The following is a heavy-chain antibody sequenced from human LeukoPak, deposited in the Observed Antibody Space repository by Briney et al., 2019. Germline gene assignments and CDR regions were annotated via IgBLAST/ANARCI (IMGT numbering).Heavy chain of an antibody. CDR1: GFTFSSYA. D-gene: IGHD3-3*01. V-gene: IGHV3-23*01. CDR2: ISGSGGST. Sequence: GGSLRLSCVASGFTFSSYAMSWVRQAPGKGLEWVSAISGSGGSTYYADSVKGRFTISRDNSKNTLYLQMNSLRAEDTAVYYCAKWGTYDFWSGYYPFDYWGQGTLVTVSS. CDR3: AKWGTYDFWSGYYPFDY. J-gene: IGHJ4*02.